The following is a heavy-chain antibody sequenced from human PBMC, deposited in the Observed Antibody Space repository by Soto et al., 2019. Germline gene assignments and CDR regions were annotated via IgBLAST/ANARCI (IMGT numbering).Heavy chain of an antibody. CDR1: GGFI. J-gene: IGHJ2*01. Sequence: SETLSLTCTVSGGFIWGWIRQSPDKGLEWIGYIYNSGRYNYNPSLESRLTISIDTSKNQFSLRLASVTAADTAVYYCARPLWRDDYNWGYFDLWGRGTLVTSPQ. CDR2: IYNSGRY. CDR3: ARPLWRDDYNWGYFDL. D-gene: IGHD4-4*01. V-gene: IGHV4-59*01.